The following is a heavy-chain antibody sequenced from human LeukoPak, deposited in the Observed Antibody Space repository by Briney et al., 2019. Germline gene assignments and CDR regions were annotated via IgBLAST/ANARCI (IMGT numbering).Heavy chain of an antibody. CDR1: GGSFSGYY. D-gene: IGHD6-13*01. V-gene: IGHV4-34*01. Sequence: SETLSLTCAVYGGSFSGYYWSWIRQPPGKGLEWIGEINHSGSTNYNPSLKSRVTISVDTSKNQFSLKLSSVTAADTAVYYCARREPRKPSAGSWFDPWGQGTLVTVSS. CDR2: INHSGST. CDR3: ARREPRKPSAGSWFDP. J-gene: IGHJ5*02.